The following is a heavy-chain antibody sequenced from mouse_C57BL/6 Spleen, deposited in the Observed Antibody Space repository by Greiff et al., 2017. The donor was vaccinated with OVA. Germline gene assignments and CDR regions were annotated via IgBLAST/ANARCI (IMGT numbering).Heavy chain of an antibody. D-gene: IGHD1-1*01. CDR1: GYTFTDYY. CDR2: IYPGSGNT. CDR3: ARGTTVDFDY. J-gene: IGHJ2*01. Sequence: VQLVESGAELVRPGASVKLSCKASGYTFTDYYINWVKQRPGQGLEWIARIYPGSGNTYYNEKFKGKATLTAEKSSSTAYMQLSSLTSEDSAVYFCARGTTVDFDYWGQGTTLTVSS. V-gene: IGHV1-76*01.